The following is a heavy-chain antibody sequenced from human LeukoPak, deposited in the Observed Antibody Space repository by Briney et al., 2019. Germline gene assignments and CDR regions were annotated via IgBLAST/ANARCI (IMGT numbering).Heavy chain of an antibody. V-gene: IGHV3-23*01. J-gene: IGHJ4*02. CDR2: FSGSGAST. Sequence: GGSLRLSCAASGFTFSSFAMSWVRQAPGKGLEWVSTFSGSGASTYYADSVKGRFTISRDNSKNTLSLQMNSLRAEDTALYYCAKEWLRFDYWGQGTLVTVSS. CDR3: AKEWLRFDY. D-gene: IGHD5-12*01. CDR1: GFTFSSFA.